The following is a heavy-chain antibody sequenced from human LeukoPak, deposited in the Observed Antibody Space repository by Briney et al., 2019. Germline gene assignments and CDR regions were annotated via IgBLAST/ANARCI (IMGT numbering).Heavy chain of an antibody. D-gene: IGHD1-26*01. V-gene: IGHV3-48*01. Sequence: AGGSLRLSCAASGFTFSRYGIHWVRQAPGKGLEWVSYISSSSSTIYYADSVKGRFTISRDNAKNSLYLQMNSLRAEDTAVYYCARGLSGSYRGYWGQGTLVTVSS. CDR3: ARGLSGSYRGY. J-gene: IGHJ4*02. CDR2: ISSSSSTI. CDR1: GFTFSRYG.